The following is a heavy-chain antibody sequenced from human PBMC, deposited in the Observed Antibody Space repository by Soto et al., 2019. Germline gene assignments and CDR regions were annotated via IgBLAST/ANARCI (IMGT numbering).Heavy chain of an antibody. CDR1: AGSVSSATYF. J-gene: IGHJ5*02. CDR3: ARGMYNNGWNLDL. V-gene: IGHV4-61*01. CDR2: ILYSGSS. Sequence: NPSETLSLTCPVSAGSVSSATYFWSWVRQPPGGGLEWIAYILYSGSSMYNPSLKSRVTISLSTSKTQFSLRLTSVTAADTAVYYCARGMYNNGWNLDLWGQGIVVTVSS. D-gene: IGHD6-19*01.